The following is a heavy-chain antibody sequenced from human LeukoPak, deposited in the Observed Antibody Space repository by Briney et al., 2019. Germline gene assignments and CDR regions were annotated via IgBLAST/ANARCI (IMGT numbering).Heavy chain of an antibody. CDR3: ARMPTENYDSSGYCDY. Sequence: GGSPRLSCAASGFTFSSYEMNWVRQAPGKGLEWVSYISSSGSTIYYADSVKGRFTISRDNAKNSLYQQMNSLRAEDTAVYYCARMPTENYDSSGYCDYWGQGTLVTVSS. J-gene: IGHJ4*02. CDR1: GFTFSSYE. V-gene: IGHV3-48*03. D-gene: IGHD3-22*01. CDR2: ISSSGSTI.